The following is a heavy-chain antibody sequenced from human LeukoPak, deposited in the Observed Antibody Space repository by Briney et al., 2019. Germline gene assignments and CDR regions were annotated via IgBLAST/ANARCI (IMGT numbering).Heavy chain of an antibody. CDR1: GGSISSGDYY. Sequence: SQTLSLTCTVSGGSISSGDYYWSWIRQPPGKGLEWIGYVYYSGSTYYNPSLKSRVTISVDTSKNQFSLKLSSVTAADTAVYYCAKLSMVRGVIPDALDIWGQGTMVTVSS. CDR2: VYYSGST. V-gene: IGHV4-30-4*01. CDR3: AKLSMVRGVIPDALDI. J-gene: IGHJ3*02. D-gene: IGHD3-10*01.